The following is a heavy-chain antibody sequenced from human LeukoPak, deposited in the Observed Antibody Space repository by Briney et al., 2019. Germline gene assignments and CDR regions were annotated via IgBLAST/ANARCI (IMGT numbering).Heavy chain of an antibody. V-gene: IGHV1-46*01. CDR3: ACLVSTVTTEIDY. Sequence: ASVKVSCKASGYTFTSNYIHWVRQAPGQGLEWMGIINPSGGSTSYAQKFQGRVTMTRDTSTSTVYMELSSLRSEDTAVYYCACLVSTVTTEIDYWGQGTLVTVSS. CDR1: GYTFTSNY. CDR2: INPSGGST. D-gene: IGHD4-17*01. J-gene: IGHJ4*02.